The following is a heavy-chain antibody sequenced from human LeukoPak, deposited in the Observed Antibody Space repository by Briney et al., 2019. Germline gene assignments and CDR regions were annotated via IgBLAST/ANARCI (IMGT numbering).Heavy chain of an antibody. D-gene: IGHD4-23*01. CDR1: GYTFTSYY. J-gene: IGHJ5*02. Sequence: ASVKVSCKASGYTFTSYYMHWVRQAPGQGLEWMGIINPSGGSTSYAQKFQGRVTMTRDMSTSTDYMELSSLRSEDTAVYYCARDNSVEDTAWWFDPWGQGTPVTVSS. V-gene: IGHV1-46*01. CDR3: ARDNSVEDTAWWFDP. CDR2: INPSGGST.